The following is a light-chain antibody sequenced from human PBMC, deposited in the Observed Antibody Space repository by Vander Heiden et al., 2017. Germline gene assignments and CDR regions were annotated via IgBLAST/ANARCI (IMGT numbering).Light chain of an antibody. CDR3: QQYNSSPF. CDR2: DAS. CDR1: QSISNW. V-gene: IGKV1-5*01. J-gene: IGKJ4*01. Sequence: DIQMTQSPSTLSASVGDRVTITCRASQSISNWLAWYQQKPGKTPKLLIFDASRLQSGVPSRFSGSGSGTEFTLTISSLQPEDFATYYCQQYNSSPFFGGGTKVEIK.